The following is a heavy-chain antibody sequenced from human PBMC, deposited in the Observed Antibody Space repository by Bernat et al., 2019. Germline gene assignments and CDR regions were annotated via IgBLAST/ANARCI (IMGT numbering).Heavy chain of an antibody. D-gene: IGHD1-20*01. J-gene: IGHJ4*02. Sequence: QVQLVESGGGVVQPGRSLRRSCAASGCTCSSYGMNWGRQAAGKGLEWVAVIWYDGSNKCYGDSVKGRFTISRDNSKNTLYLQMNSLRAEDTAVYYCARDPAVNWKYGVFAYWGQGALVTVSS. CDR1: GCTCSSYG. CDR2: IWYDGSNK. CDR3: ARDPAVNWKYGVFAY. V-gene: IGHV3-33*01.